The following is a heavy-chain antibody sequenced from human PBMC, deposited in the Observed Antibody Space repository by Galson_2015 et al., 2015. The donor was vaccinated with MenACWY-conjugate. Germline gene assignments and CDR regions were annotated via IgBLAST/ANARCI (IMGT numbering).Heavy chain of an antibody. V-gene: IGHV3-7*03. D-gene: IGHD3-10*01. J-gene: IGHJ4*02. CDR2: IKQDGSVK. Sequence: SLRLSCAASGFTLSTYWMSWVRQAPGQGLEWVANIKQDGSVKYYVGSVKGRFTISRDNAKNSVYLQMNSLGADDTAVYYCAREEWRSGSGSYNSYWGPGTLVTVSP. CDR1: GFTLSTYW. CDR3: AREEWRSGSGSYNSY.